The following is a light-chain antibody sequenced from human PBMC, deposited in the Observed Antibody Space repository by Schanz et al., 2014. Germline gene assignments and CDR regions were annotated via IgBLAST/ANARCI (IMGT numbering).Light chain of an antibody. CDR2: EVS. CDR3: SSYAGSSTVV. CDR1: SSDVGAYNY. V-gene: IGLV2-23*02. Sequence: QSALTQPASVSGSPGQSITISCTGSSSDVGAYNYVSWYQQHPGNAPKLLIFEVSKRPSGVSNRFSGSKSANTASLTISGHQAEDEAHYYCSSYAGSSTVVFGGGTKLTVL. J-gene: IGLJ2*01.